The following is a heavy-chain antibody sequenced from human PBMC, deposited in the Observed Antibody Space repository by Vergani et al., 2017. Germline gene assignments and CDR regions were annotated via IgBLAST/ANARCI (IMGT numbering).Heavy chain of an antibody. Sequence: QVQLVQSWAEVKKPGSSVKVSCKASGGTFSSYAISWVRQAPGQGLEWMGGIIPIFGTANYAQKFQGRVTITADESTSTAYMELSSLRSEDTAVYYCATLAYCGGDCYLTPYYYFDYWGQGTLVTVSS. J-gene: IGHJ4*02. CDR1: GGTFSSYA. CDR2: IIPIFGTA. CDR3: ATLAYCGGDCYLTPYYYFDY. D-gene: IGHD2-21*02. V-gene: IGHV1-69*12.